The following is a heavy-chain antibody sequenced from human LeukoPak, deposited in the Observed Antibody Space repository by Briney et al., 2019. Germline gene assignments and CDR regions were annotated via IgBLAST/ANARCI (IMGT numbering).Heavy chain of an antibody. V-gene: IGHV4-38-2*02. CDR3: ARETSRIIYY. CDR2: VYHNGNT. J-gene: IGHJ4*02. CDR1: GYSISSGYY. Sequence: PSVTLSLTCTVSGYSISSGYYWGWIRQPPGKGLEWIANVYHNGNTFYNPSLKSRVTISVDTSNNQFSLTLTSVTAADTAVYFCARETSRIIYYWGQGMLVTVSS.